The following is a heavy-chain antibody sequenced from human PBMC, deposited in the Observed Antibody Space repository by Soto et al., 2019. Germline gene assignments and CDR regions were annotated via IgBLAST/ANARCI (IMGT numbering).Heavy chain of an antibody. J-gene: IGHJ5*02. D-gene: IGHD2-21*02. V-gene: IGHV1-3*01. CDR2: INAGNGNT. Sequence: QVQLVQSGAEVKKPGASVKVSCKASGYTFTSYAMHWVRQAPGQRLEWMGWINAGNGNTKYSQKFQGRVTITRDTAASTAYMELSSLISEDTAVYYCARGFRGCDADWFDPWGQGTLVTVSS. CDR1: GYTFTSYA. CDR3: ARGFRGCDADWFDP.